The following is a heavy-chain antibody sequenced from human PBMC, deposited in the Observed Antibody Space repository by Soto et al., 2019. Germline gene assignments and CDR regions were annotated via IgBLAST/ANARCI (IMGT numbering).Heavy chain of an antibody. Sequence: EVQLVESGGGLVQPGGALRLSCAASGFTFSSYSMNWVRQAPGKGLECVSYISSSSSTIYYADSVKGRFTISRDNAKNSLYLQMNSLRDEDTAVYYCARYSSSWYPSLEAFDIWGQGTMVTVAS. D-gene: IGHD6-13*01. V-gene: IGHV3-48*02. CDR2: ISSSSSTI. CDR1: GFTFSSYS. J-gene: IGHJ3*02. CDR3: ARYSSSWYPSLEAFDI.